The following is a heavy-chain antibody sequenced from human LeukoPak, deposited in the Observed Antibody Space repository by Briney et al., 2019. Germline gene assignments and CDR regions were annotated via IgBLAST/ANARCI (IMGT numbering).Heavy chain of an antibody. Sequence: ASVKVSCKASGYTFTSYGISWVRRAPGQGLEGMGWISAYNGNTNYAQKLQGRVTMTTDTSTSTAYMELRSLRSDDTAVYYCARAISSSYYYYMDVWGKGTTVTVSS. CDR2: ISAYNGNT. CDR1: GYTFTSYG. CDR3: ARAISSSYYYYMDV. D-gene: IGHD2-2*02. J-gene: IGHJ6*03. V-gene: IGHV1-18*01.